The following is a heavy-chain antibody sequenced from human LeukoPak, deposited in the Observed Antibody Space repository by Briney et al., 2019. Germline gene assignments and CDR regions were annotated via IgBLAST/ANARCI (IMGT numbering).Heavy chain of an antibody. J-gene: IGHJ4*02. D-gene: IGHD3-3*01. Sequence: PGGSLRLSCAASGFTFSTNAMNWVRQAPRKGLELVSSISGSGAGTYYADSVKGRFTISRDNSKNTLYLQMNSLRAEDTAVYYCAKVVGYNFWSGFDYWGQGALVTVSS. CDR2: ISGSGAGT. V-gene: IGHV3-23*01. CDR1: GFTFSTNA. CDR3: AKVVGYNFWSGFDY.